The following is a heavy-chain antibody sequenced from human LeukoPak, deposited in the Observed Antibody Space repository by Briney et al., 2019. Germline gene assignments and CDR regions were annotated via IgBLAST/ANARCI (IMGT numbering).Heavy chain of an antibody. CDR2: IYTSGSS. D-gene: IGHD3-16*01. CDR3: ARDGGYEGLDY. J-gene: IGHJ4*02. CDR1: GGSISSGSYY. V-gene: IGHV4-61*02. Sequence: SETLSLTCTVAGGSISSGSYYWSWIRQPAGEGLEWIGRIYTSGSSSYNPSLKSRVTISVDTSKNQFSPKLNSVTAADTAVYYCARDGGYEGLDYWGQGTLVTVSS.